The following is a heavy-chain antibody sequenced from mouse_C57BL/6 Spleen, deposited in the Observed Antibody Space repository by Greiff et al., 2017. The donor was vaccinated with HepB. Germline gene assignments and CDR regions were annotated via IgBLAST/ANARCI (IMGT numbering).Heavy chain of an antibody. V-gene: IGHV5-6*01. D-gene: IGHD4-1*01. Sequence: EVQLVESGGDLVKPGGSLKLSCAASGFTFSSYGMSWVRQTPDKRLEWVATISSGGSYTYYPDSVKGRFTISRDNAKNTLYLQMSSLKSEDTAMYYCARDWEKDWYFDVWGTGTTVTVSS. CDR2: ISSGGSYT. CDR3: ARDWEKDWYFDV. CDR1: GFTFSSYG. J-gene: IGHJ1*03.